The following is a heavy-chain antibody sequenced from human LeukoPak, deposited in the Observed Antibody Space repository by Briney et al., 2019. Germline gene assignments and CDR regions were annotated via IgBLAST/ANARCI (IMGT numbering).Heavy chain of an antibody. CDR1: GFTFSSYR. J-gene: IGHJ4*02. CDR3: APQGGEAYDYVWGSYTYYFDY. CDR2: ISSSSSYI. Sequence: GGSLRLSCAAPGFTFSSYRMNWVRQAPGKGLEWVSSISSSSSYIYYADSVKGRFTISRDNAKNSLYLQMNSLRAEDTAVYYCAPQGGEAYDYVWGSYTYYFDYWGQGTLVTVSS. D-gene: IGHD3-16*01. V-gene: IGHV3-21*01.